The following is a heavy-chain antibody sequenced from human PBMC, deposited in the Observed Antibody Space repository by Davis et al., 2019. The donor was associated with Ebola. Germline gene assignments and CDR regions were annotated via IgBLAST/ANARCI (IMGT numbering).Heavy chain of an antibody. CDR1: AGSISSYY. J-gene: IGHJ5*02. CDR2: IYYSGST. V-gene: IGHV4-59*12. D-gene: IGHD1-20*01. Sequence: MPSQTLSPTCPLSAGSISSYYWSWIRQPPGKGLEWIGYIYYSGSTNYNPSLKSRVTISVDTSKNQFSLKLSSVTAADTAVYYCARISLTSVSELGLGYNFLDPWGQGALVTVSS. CDR3: ARISLTSVSELGLGYNFLDP.